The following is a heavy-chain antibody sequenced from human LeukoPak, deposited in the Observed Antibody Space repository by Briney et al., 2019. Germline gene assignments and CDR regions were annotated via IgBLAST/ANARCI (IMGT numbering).Heavy chain of an antibody. CDR2: ISGSGGST. CDR1: GFTFSSYA. Sequence: GGSLRLSCAASGFTFSSYAMSWVRQAPGKRLEWVSAISGSGGSTYYADSVKGRFTISRDNSKNTLYLQMNSLRAEDTAVYYCAKDKSDLWDSSGYSDYWGQGTLVTVSS. CDR3: AKDKSDLWDSSGYSDY. D-gene: IGHD3-22*01. V-gene: IGHV3-23*01. J-gene: IGHJ4*02.